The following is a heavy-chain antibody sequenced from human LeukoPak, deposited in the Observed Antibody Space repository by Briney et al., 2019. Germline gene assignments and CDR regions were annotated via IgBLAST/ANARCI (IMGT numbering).Heavy chain of an antibody. CDR3: ARRYSGSYSPGDYFDY. CDR1: GGSISSGGYY. V-gene: IGHV4-31*03. D-gene: IGHD1-26*01. CDR2: IYYSGST. J-gene: IGHJ4*02. Sequence: PSQTLSLTCTVSGGSISSGGYYWSWIRLHPGKGLEWNGYIYYSGSTNYNPSLKSRVTISVDTSKNQFSLKLSSVTAADTAVYYCARRYSGSYSPGDYFDYWGQGTLVTVSS.